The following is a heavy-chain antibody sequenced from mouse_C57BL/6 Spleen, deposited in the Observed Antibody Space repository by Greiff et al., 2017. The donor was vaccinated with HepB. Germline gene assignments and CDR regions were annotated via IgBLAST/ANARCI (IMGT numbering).Heavy chain of an antibody. CDR3: ARGWNYYGSRYYFDY. J-gene: IGHJ2*01. CDR1: GFTFSSYA. CDR2: ISDGGSYT. Sequence: EVKLQESGGGLVKPGGSLKLSCAASGFTFSSYAMSWVRQTPEKRLEWVATISDGGSYTYYPDNVKGRFTISRDNAKNNLYLQMSHLKSEDTAMYYCARGWNYYGSRYYFDYWGQGTTLTVSS. D-gene: IGHD1-1*01. V-gene: IGHV5-4*03.